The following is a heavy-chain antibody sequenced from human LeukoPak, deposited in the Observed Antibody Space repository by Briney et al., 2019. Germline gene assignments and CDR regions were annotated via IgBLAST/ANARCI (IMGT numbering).Heavy chain of an antibody. CDR3: ARPRFPYYRLSGPDYYYMDV. J-gene: IGHJ6*03. D-gene: IGHD3-10*01. CDR2: IRSDNGKT. V-gene: IGHV1-18*01. Sequence: ASVKVSCKTFNYTFTAYGINWVRQAPGQGLEWMGWIRSDNGKTNYAQKLQGRVTLTTDTTTSTAYMELSSLKSEDTAVYYCARPRFPYYRLSGPDYYYMDVWGKGTTVTVSS. CDR1: NYTFTAYG.